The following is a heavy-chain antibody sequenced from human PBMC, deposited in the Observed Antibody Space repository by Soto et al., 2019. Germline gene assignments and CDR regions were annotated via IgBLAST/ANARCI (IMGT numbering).Heavy chain of an antibody. D-gene: IGHD6-13*01. Sequence: SLRISCAASGFTFSAYVMSWVRQAPGKGLEWVSSITSSGGGTYYADSVKGRFTVSRDNSKNTVYLQMNSLRDEDTAVYYCAKLTAAWGQGTLVTV. J-gene: IGHJ4*02. CDR2: ITSSGGGT. CDR3: AKLTAA. CDR1: GFTFSAYV. V-gene: IGHV3-23*01.